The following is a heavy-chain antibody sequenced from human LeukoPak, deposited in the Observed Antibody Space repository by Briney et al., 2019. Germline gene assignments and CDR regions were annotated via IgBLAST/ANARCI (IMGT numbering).Heavy chain of an antibody. CDR1: GFTVSSNY. CDR3: ARLRQGSSSSRYFDL. V-gene: IGHV3-53*05. J-gene: IGHJ2*01. D-gene: IGHD6-6*01. Sequence: GGSLXLSCAASGFTVSSNYMSWVRQAPGKGLEWVSVIYSGGSTYYADSVKGRFTISRDNSKNTLYLQMNSLRAEDTAVYYCARLRQGSSSSRYFDLWGRGTLVTVSS. CDR2: IYSGGST.